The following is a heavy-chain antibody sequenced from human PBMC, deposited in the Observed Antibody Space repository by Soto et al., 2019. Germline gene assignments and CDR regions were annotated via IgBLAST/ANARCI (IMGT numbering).Heavy chain of an antibody. V-gene: IGHV4-31*03. CDR1: GGSISSGGYY. CDR2: IYYSGST. Sequence: SETLSLTCTVSGGSISSGGYYWSWIRQHPGKGLEWIGYIYYSGSTYYNPSLKSRVTISADTSKNQFSLKLSSVTAADPAVYYCSRDLYYYDSSGYYNWFNPCSQGTLVTVSS. CDR3: SRDLYYYDSSGYYNWFNP. J-gene: IGHJ5*02. D-gene: IGHD3-22*01.